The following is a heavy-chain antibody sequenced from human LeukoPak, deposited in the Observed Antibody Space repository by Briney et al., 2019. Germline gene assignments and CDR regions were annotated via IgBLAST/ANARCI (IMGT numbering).Heavy chain of an antibody. V-gene: IGHV3-33*01. CDR3: ARDGAAADDYYYYYMDV. Sequence: GRSLRLSCAASGFTFSSYGMHWVRQAPGKGLEWVAVIWYDGSNKYYADSVKGRFTTSRDNSKNTLYLQMNSLRAEDTAVYYCARDGAAADDYYYYYMDVWGKGTTVTVSS. CDR2: IWYDGSNK. D-gene: IGHD6-13*01. CDR1: GFTFSSYG. J-gene: IGHJ6*03.